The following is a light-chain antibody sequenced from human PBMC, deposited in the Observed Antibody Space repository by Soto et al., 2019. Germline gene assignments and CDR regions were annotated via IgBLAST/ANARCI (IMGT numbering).Light chain of an antibody. Sequence: QSALTQPPSASGSPGQSVSIYCAGNSSDVGGYNSVSWYQQHPGKAPKLIIYEVPTRPSGVPDRFSGAKSGNTASLPVSGLQAEDEADYYGSSYAGTNRPLFGGGTKLTVL. CDR2: EVP. J-gene: IGLJ2*01. V-gene: IGLV2-8*01. CDR3: SSYAGTNRPL. CDR1: SSDVGGYNS.